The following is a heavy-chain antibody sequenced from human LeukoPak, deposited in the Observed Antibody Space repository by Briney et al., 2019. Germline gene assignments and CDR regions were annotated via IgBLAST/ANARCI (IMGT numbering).Heavy chain of an antibody. J-gene: IGHJ4*02. D-gene: IGHD3-10*01. CDR1: GFTFSRYA. CDR2: TSSNGGST. Sequence: GGSLRLSCAASGFTFSRYAIKWVRQAPGKGLEYVSATSSNGGSTYYANSVKGRFTISRDNSKSTVYLQMRSLRAEDMAVYYCARVNYGSGSHYADYWGQGTLVTVSS. CDR3: ARVNYGSGSHYADY. V-gene: IGHV3-64*01.